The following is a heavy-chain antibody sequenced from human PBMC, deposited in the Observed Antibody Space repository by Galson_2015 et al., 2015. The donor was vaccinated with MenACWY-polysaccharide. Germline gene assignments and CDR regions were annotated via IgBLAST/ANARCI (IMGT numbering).Heavy chain of an antibody. CDR1: GFTFSSYW. D-gene: IGHD2/OR15-2a*01. J-gene: IGHJ4*02. Sequence: SLRFSCAASGFTFSSYWMHWVRQAPGKGLVWVSRINSDGSSTSYADSVKGRFTISRDNAKNTLFLQMNSLSVEDTAVYYCAKNIQAAYWGQGTLVTVSS. CDR2: INSDGSST. CDR3: AKNIQAAY. V-gene: IGHV3-74*01.